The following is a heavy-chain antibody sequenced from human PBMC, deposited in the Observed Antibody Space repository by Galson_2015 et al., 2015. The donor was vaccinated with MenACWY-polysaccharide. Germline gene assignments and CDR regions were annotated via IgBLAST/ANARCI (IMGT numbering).Heavy chain of an antibody. CDR1: GYSSTIDW. V-gene: IGHV5-51*03. Sequence: QSGAEVKKPGESLKISCKASGYSSTIDWIGWVRQMPGQGLEWMGLIYFSASYATYSPSFQGQVTISADKSITTAYLQWSSLKATDTAMYYCASPLGLWGQGTLVSVSS. CDR3: ASPLGL. J-gene: IGHJ4*02. CDR2: IYFSASYA.